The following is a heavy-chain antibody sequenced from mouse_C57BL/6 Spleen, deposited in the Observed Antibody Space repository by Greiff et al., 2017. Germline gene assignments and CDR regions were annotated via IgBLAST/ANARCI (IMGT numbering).Heavy chain of an antibody. CDR1: GFTFSDYG. CDR3: ARLLRYYFDY. V-gene: IGHV5-17*01. J-gene: IGHJ2*01. Sequence: EVKLVESGGGLVKPGGSLKLSCAASGFTFSDYGMHWVRQAPEKGLEWVAYISSGSSTIYYADTVKGRFTISRDKAKNALFLQMTSLRSEDTAMYYCARLLRYYFDYWGQGTTLTVSS. CDR2: ISSGSSTI. D-gene: IGHD1-1*01.